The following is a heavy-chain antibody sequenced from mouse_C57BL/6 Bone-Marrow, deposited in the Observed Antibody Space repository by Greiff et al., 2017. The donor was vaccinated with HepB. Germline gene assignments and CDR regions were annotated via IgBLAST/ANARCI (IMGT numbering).Heavy chain of an antibody. V-gene: IGHV1-50*01. D-gene: IGHD2-14*01. J-gene: IGHJ2*01. CDR2: IDPSDSYT. CDR1: GYTFTSYW. Sequence: VQLQQPGAELVKPGASVKLSCKASGYTFTSYWMQWVKQRPGQGLEWIGEIDPSDSYTNYNQKFKGKATLTVDPSSSTAYMQLSSLTSEDSAVYYCAGVRREGYYFDYWGQGTTLTVSS. CDR3: AGVRREGYYFDY.